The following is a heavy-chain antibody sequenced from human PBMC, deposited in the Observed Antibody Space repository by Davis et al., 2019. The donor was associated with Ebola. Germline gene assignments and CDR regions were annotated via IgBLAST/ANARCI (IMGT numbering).Heavy chain of an antibody. CDR3: ARDIFSTHGGEYYYYYGMDV. Sequence: GESLKISCADSVITFSSYAMTWVRQAPGKGLEWVSGISGSGSTTYYADSVKGRFTISRDNAKNSLYLQMNSLRAEDTAVYYCARDIFSTHGGEYYYYYGMDVWGKGTTVTVSS. CDR2: ISGSGSTT. V-gene: IGHV3-21*01. CDR1: VITFSSYA. J-gene: IGHJ6*04. D-gene: IGHD3-16*01.